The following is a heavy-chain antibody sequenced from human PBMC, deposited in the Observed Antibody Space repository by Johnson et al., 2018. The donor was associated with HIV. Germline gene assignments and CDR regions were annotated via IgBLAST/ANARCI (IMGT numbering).Heavy chain of an antibody. Sequence: QVQLVESGGGLVKPGGSLRLSCAASGFSFSDYYMSGIRQAPGKGLEWVSYISSSGSTIYYADSVVKGRFTISRDNSKNTLYLQMNSLKIEDTAVYYCTTPYSSSWHTKNAFDIWGQGTMVTVSS. J-gene: IGHJ3*02. CDR3: TTPYSSSWHTKNAFDI. CDR2: ISSSGSTI. CDR1: GFSFSDYY. D-gene: IGHD6-13*01. V-gene: IGHV3-11*01.